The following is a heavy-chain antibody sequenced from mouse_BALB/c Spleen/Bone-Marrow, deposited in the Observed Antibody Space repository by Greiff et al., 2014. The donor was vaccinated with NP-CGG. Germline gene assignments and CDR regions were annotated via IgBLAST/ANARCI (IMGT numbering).Heavy chain of an antibody. CDR2: IDPSDSET. J-gene: IGHJ1*01. Sequence: VKLMESGAELVRPGASVKLSCKASGYTFTSYWMNWVKQRPGQGLEWIGVIDPSDSETQHNQMFKDKATLTVDKSSSTVYMQLSSLTSEDSAVYYCAGNANWYFDVWGAGTTVTVSS. CDR3: AGNANWYFDV. V-gene: IGHV1-61*01. CDR1: GYTFTSYW.